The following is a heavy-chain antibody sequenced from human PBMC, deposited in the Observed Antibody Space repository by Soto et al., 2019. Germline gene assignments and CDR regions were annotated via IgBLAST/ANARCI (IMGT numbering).Heavy chain of an antibody. CDR1: GYTFTSYG. Sequence: GSVKVSCKASGYTFTSYGISWVRQAPGQGLEWMGWISAYSGGTNYAQKFQGWVTMTRDTSISTAYMELSRLRSDDTAVYYCARVLNFRDFWSGYSYFDYWGQGTLVTVSS. CDR3: ARVLNFRDFWSGYSYFDY. D-gene: IGHD3-3*01. CDR2: ISAYSGGT. J-gene: IGHJ4*02. V-gene: IGHV1-2*04.